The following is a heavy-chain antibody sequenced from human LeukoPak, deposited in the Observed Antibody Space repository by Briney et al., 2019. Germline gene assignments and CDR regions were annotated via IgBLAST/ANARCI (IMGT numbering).Heavy chain of an antibody. CDR1: GGSISSYY. J-gene: IGHJ4*02. CDR2: ISNSGSI. V-gene: IGHV4-59*01. D-gene: IGHD5-18*01. Sequence: PSETLSLTCTVSGGSISSYYWSWIRQPPGKGLEWIGYISNSGSINYNPSLKSRVTTSVDTSKNQFSLKLSSVTAADTAVYYCAREVAGIQLFDYWGQGTLVTVSS. CDR3: AREVAGIQLFDY.